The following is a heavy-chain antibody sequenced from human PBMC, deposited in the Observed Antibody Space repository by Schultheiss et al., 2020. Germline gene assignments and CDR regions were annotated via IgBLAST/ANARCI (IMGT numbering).Heavy chain of an antibody. V-gene: IGHV1-46*01. Sequence: ASVKVSCKASGYTFTGYYMHWVRQAPGQGLEWMGIINPSGGSTSYAQKFQGRVTMTRDTSTSTVYMELRSLRSEDTAVYYCARGGCGGDCYPGWFDPWGQGTLVTVSS. CDR1: GYTFTGYY. CDR2: INPSGGST. CDR3: ARGGCGGDCYPGWFDP. D-gene: IGHD2-21*02. J-gene: IGHJ5*02.